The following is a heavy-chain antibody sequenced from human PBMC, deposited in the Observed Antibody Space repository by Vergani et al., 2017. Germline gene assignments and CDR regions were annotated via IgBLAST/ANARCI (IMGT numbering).Heavy chain of an antibody. CDR3: ARGWCSGGSCYSSYYYGMDV. CDR2: INHSGST. V-gene: IGHV4-34*01. CDR1: GGSFSGYY. J-gene: IGHJ6*02. D-gene: IGHD2-15*01. Sequence: QVQLQQWGAGLLKPSETLSLTCAVYGGSFSGYYWSWIRQPPGKGLEWIGEINHSGSTNYNPSLKSRVTISVDTSKNQFPLKLSSVTAADTAVYYCARGWCSGGSCYSSYYYGMDVWGQGTTVTVSS.